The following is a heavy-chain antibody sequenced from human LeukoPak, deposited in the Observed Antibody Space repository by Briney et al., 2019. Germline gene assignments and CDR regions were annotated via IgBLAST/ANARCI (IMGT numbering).Heavy chain of an antibody. Sequence: SETLSLTCTVSGGSTSSYYWSWIRQPPGKGLEWIGYIYTSGSTNYNPSLKSRVTISVDTSKNQFSLKLSSVTAADTAVYYCARLGEMAPSVDYWGQGTLVTVSS. CDR1: GGSTSSYY. V-gene: IGHV4-4*09. CDR3: ARLGEMAPSVDY. J-gene: IGHJ4*02. D-gene: IGHD5-24*01. CDR2: IYTSGST.